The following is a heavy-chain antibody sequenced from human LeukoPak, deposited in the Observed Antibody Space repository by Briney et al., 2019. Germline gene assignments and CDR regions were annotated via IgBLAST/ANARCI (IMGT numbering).Heavy chain of an antibody. J-gene: IGHJ4*02. Sequence: SETLSLTCTVSGGSISSYYWSWIRQPPGKGLEWIGYIYSSGSTTYNPSLRSRVTISVDTSKNQFSLRLTSVTAADTAVYYCARRAVAENYFDYWGQGTLVTDSS. CDR3: ARRAVAENYFDY. V-gene: IGHV4-59*08. CDR1: GGSISSYY. D-gene: IGHD6-19*01. CDR2: IYSSGST.